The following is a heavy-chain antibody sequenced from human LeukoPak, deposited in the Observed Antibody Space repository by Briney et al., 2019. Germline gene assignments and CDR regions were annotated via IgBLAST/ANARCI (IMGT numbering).Heavy chain of an antibody. CDR3: ARDGGYSSSWFFDY. V-gene: IGHV4-4*07. Sequence: PSETLSLTCTVSGGSISSYYWSWIRQPPGKGLEWIGRIYTSGSTNYNPSLKSRVTMSVDTSKNQFSLKLSSVTAADTAVYYCARDGGYSSSWFFDYWGQGTLVTVSS. CDR1: GGSISSYY. D-gene: IGHD6-13*01. CDR2: IYTSGST. J-gene: IGHJ4*02.